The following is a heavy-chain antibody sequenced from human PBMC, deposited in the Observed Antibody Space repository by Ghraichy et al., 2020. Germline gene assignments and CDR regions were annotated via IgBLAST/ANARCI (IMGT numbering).Heavy chain of an antibody. Sequence: SETPSLTCTVSGGSISSYYWSWIRQPPGKGLEWIGYIYYSGSTNYNPSLKSRVTISVDTSKNQFSLKLSSVTAADTAVYYCARDAHCGGDCYSGGFDYWGQGTLVTVSS. CDR1: GGSISSYY. J-gene: IGHJ4*02. V-gene: IGHV4-59*01. D-gene: IGHD2-21*01. CDR3: ARDAHCGGDCYSGGFDY. CDR2: IYYSGST.